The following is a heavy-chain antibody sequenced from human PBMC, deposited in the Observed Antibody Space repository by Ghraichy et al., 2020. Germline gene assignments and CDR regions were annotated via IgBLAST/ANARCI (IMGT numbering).Heavy chain of an antibody. CDR1: GYSISSGYY. Sequence: SETLSLTCTVSGYSISSGYYWGWIRQPPGKGLEWVGNMFHSGRTYYNPSLKSRVTISVDTSKNQFSLKLSSVTAADTAVYYCARERRAMVRGVITPGLDYWGQGTLVTVSS. V-gene: IGHV4-38-2*02. D-gene: IGHD3-10*01. CDR2: MFHSGRT. J-gene: IGHJ4*02. CDR3: ARERRAMVRGVITPGLDY.